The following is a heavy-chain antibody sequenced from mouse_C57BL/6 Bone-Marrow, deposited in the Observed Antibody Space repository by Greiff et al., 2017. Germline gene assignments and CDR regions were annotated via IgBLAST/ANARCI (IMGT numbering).Heavy chain of an antibody. Sequence: QVQLQQSGAELVKPGASVKLSCKASGYTFTEYTIHWVKQRSGQGLEWIGWFYPGSGSIKYNEKFKDKATLTADKSSSTAYLQLSSLTSEDTAIYYCASWEGWPPFDYWGQGTTLTVSS. V-gene: IGHV1-62-2*01. CDR1: GYTFTEYT. D-gene: IGHD1-1*02. J-gene: IGHJ2*01. CDR2: FYPGSGSI. CDR3: ASWEGWPPFDY.